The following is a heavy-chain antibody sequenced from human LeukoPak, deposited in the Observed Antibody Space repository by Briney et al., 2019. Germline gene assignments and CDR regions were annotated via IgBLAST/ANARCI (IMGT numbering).Heavy chain of an antibody. CDR2: ISAYNGNT. CDR1: GYTFTSYG. D-gene: IGHD6-13*01. J-gene: IGHJ6*02. V-gene: IGHV1-18*01. CDR3: ARGNLDSTHSSSWYYYYYGMDV. Sequence: GASVKVSCKASGYTFTSYGISWVRQAPGQGLEWMGWISAYNGNTNYAQKLQGRVTMTTDTSTSTAYMELRSLRSDDTAVYYCARGNLDSTHSSSWYYYYYGMDVWGQGTTVTVSS.